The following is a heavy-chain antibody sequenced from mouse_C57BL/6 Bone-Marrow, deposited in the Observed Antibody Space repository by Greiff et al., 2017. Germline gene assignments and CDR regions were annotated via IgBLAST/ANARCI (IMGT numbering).Heavy chain of an antibody. D-gene: IGHD1-1*01. CDR2: ISDGGSYT. V-gene: IGHV5-4*01. CDR3: AREFITTVVATPAWFAY. CDR1: GFTFSSYA. J-gene: IGHJ3*01. Sequence: EVMLVESGGGLVKPGGSLKLSCAASGFTFSSYAMSWVRQTPEKRLEWVATISDGGSYTYYPDNVKGRFTLSRDNAKNNLYLQMSHLKSEDTAMYYCAREFITTVVATPAWFAYWGQGTLVTVSA.